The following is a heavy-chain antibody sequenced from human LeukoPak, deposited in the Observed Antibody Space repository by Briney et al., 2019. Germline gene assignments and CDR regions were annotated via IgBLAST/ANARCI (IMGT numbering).Heavy chain of an antibody. CDR1: GGSFSDYY. V-gene: IGHV4-34*01. Sequence: SETLSLTCAVYGGSFSDYYWSYIRQPPGKGLEWIGEINHSGSANYNPSLKSRVTMFADTSKKQFSLKLNSVTAADTAVYYCTRGRTNRLGYWGRGTLVVVSS. CDR2: INHSGSA. D-gene: IGHD1-14*01. J-gene: IGHJ4*02. CDR3: TRGRTNRLGY.